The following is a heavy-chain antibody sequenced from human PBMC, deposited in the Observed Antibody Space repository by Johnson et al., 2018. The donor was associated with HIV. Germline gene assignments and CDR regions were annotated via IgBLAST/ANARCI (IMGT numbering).Heavy chain of an antibody. Sequence: VQLVESGGGVVQPGRSLRLSCAASGFTFSSYGMHWVRQAPGKGLEWVANIQQEGSVKYYVDSVKGRFTIARDNAKSSLYLQMNSLRAEDTAVYYCARFYSSGWSDAFDIWGQGTMVTVSS. CDR1: GFTFSSYG. J-gene: IGHJ3*02. CDR3: ARFYSSGWSDAFDI. V-gene: IGHV3-7*01. CDR2: IQQEGSVK. D-gene: IGHD6-19*01.